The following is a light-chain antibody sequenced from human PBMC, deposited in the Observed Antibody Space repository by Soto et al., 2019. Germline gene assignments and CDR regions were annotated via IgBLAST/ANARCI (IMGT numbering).Light chain of an antibody. CDR3: GTWDGSLSAAV. CDR2: DSN. Sequence: QSVLTQPPSVSAAPGQKVTISCSGSSSNIGNNYVSWYQHLPGTAPKLLIYDSNKRPSGIPDRFSGSKSGTSATLGITGLQTGDEADYYCGTWDGSLSAAVFGGGTKLTVL. V-gene: IGLV1-51*01. J-gene: IGLJ2*01. CDR1: SSNIGNNY.